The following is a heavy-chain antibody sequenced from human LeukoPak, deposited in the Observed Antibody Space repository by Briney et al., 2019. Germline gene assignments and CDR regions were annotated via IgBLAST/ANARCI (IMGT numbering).Heavy chain of an antibody. Sequence: PSETLSLTCNVSGASMSSNYWSWIRQPPGKGLEWIGYIYHSGNTNYSPSLESRVTMSVDESKNQFSLRVHFVSAADTAVYYCASTRRAAVAGRFDSWGQGTLVTVSS. CDR3: ASTRRAAVAGRFDS. J-gene: IGHJ4*02. V-gene: IGHV4-4*09. D-gene: IGHD6-19*01. CDR2: IYHSGNT. CDR1: GASMSSNY.